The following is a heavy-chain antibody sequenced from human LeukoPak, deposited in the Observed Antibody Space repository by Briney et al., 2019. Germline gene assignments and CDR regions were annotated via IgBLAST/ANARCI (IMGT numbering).Heavy chain of an antibody. CDR3: ARPYYYDSSGYYYYYYGMDV. CDR2: MNPNSGNT. J-gene: IGHJ6*02. D-gene: IGHD3-22*01. Sequence: ASVKVSCKASGYTFTGYYMHWVRQATGQGLEWMGWMNPNSGNTGYAQKFQGRVTMTRNTSISTAYMELSSLRSEDTAVYYCARPYYYDSSGYYYYYYGMDVWGQGTTVTVSS. CDR1: GYTFTGYY. V-gene: IGHV1-8*02.